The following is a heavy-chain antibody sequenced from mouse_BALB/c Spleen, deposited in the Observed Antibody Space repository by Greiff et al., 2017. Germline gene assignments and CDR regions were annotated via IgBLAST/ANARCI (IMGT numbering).Heavy chain of an antibody. CDR3: ARYYGSSYGYYAMDY. V-gene: IGHV3-2*02. CDR1: GYSITSDYA. J-gene: IGHJ4*01. D-gene: IGHD1-1*01. Sequence: EVQLQQSGPGLVKPSQSLSLTCTVTGYSITSDYAWNWIRQFPGNKLEWMGYISYSGSTSYNPSLKSRISITRDTSKNQFFLQLNSVTTEDTATYYCARYYGSSYGYYAMDYWGQGTSVTVSS. CDR2: ISYSGST.